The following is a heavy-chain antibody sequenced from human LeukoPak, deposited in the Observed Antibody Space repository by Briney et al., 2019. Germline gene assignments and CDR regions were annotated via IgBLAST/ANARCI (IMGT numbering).Heavy chain of an antibody. Sequence: SVKVSCKASGGTFSSYAISWVRQAPGQGLEWMGGIIPIFGTANYAQKFQGRVTITADESTSTAYMELSSLRSEDTAVYYCARGDYYDILTGLDAWGQGTLVTVSS. CDR2: IIPIFGTA. CDR1: GGTFSSYA. V-gene: IGHV1-69*01. D-gene: IGHD3-9*01. CDR3: ARGDYYDILTGLDA. J-gene: IGHJ5*02.